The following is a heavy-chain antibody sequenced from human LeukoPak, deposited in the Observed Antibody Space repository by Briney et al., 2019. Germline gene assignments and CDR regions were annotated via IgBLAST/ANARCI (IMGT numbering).Heavy chain of an antibody. CDR2: INPNSGGT. D-gene: IGHD3-22*01. V-gene: IGHV1-2*06. CDR1: GYTFTGYY. CDR3: ARATQDYYDSSDRGYFDH. Sequence: ASVKVSCKASGYTFTGYYMHWVRQAPGQGLEWMGRINPNSGGTNYAQKFQGRVTMTRDRSISTAYMELSSLRSDDTAVYYCARATQDYYDSSDRGYFDHWGQGTLVTVSS. J-gene: IGHJ4*02.